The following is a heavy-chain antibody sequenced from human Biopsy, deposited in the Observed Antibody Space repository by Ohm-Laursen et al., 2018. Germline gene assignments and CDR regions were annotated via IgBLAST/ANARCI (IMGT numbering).Heavy chain of an antibody. V-gene: IGHV3-72*01. J-gene: IGHJ4*02. CDR1: GFSFGDHY. Sequence: SLRLSCAAFGFSFGDHYLDWVRQAPGEGLEWVGRARNKANSYTIEYAASVMGRFTISRDDSQNSLYLQMNSLQTEDTAVYFCAKEGRLLGIPHTYYFDSWGQGTLVTVSS. D-gene: IGHD1-26*01. CDR2: ARNKANSYTI. CDR3: AKEGRLLGIPHTYYFDS.